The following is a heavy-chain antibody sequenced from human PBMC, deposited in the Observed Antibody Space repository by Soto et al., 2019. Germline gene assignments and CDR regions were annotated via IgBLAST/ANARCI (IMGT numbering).Heavy chain of an antibody. V-gene: IGHV3-33*01. J-gene: IGHJ6*02. CDR2: IWYDGSNK. Sequence: GGSLRLSCAASGFTFSSYGMHWFRQAPGKGLEWVAVIWYDGSNKYYADSVKGRFTISRDNSKNTLYLQMNSLRAEDTAVYYCAREGLRFLEKDGMDVWGQGTTVTVSS. CDR1: GFTFSSYG. CDR3: AREGLRFLEKDGMDV. D-gene: IGHD3-3*01.